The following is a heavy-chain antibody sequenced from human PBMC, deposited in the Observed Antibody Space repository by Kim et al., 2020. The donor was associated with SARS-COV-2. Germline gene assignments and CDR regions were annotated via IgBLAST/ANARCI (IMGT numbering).Heavy chain of an antibody. V-gene: IGHV1-69*13. Sequence: SVKVSCKASGGTFSSYAISWVRQAPGQGLEWMGGIIPIFGTANYAQKFQGRVTITADESTSTAYMELSSLRSEDTAVYYCAREATRQVGVAPPNFDYWGQGTLVTVSS. CDR2: IIPIFGTA. CDR1: GGTFSSYA. J-gene: IGHJ4*02. CDR3: AREATRQVGVAPPNFDY. D-gene: IGHD3-3*01.